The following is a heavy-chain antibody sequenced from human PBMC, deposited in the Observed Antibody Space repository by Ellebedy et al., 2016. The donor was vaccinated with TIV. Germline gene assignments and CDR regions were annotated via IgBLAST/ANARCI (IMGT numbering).Heavy chain of an antibody. J-gene: IGHJ3*02. CDR1: GGTFSSYA. CDR3: AGYYYDSSGHDGAFDI. Sequence: SVKVSCXASGGTFSSYAISWVRQAPGQGVEWMGGIIPIFGTANYAQKFQGRVTITADKSTSTAYMELSSLRSEDTAVYYCAGYYYDSSGHDGAFDIWGQGTMVTVSS. V-gene: IGHV1-69*06. CDR2: IIPIFGTA. D-gene: IGHD3-22*01.